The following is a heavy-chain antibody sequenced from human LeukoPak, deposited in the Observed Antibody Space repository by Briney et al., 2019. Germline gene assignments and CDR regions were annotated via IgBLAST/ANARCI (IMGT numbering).Heavy chain of an antibody. CDR1: ASTFTSYG. V-gene: IGHV1-18*01. J-gene: IGHJ3*02. CDR2: ISVYVGNR. Sequence: ASVTVTFTSSASTFTSYGISWVRQAPGQGLEWMGWISVYVGNRIYAQPQQGRVTMTTDTSTSTAYMELRSLRSDETAVYYCATDRIQLAAASYCAFYIRGQGTMVTVSS. CDR3: ATDRIQLAAASYCAFYI. D-gene: IGHD1-26*01.